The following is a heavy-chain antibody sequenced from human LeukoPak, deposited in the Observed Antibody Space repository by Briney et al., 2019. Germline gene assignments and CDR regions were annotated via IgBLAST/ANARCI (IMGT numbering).Heavy chain of an antibody. CDR1: GGSISSGDYY. CDR2: IYYSGST. CDR3: ARENLDCSSTSCYQVPSV. Sequence: SETLSLTCTVSGGSISSGDYYWSWIRQPPGKGLEWIEYIYYSGSTYYNPSLKSRVTISVDTSKNQFSLKLSSVTAADTAVYYCARENLDCSSTSCYQVPSVWGQGTLVTVSS. J-gene: IGHJ4*02. D-gene: IGHD2-2*01. V-gene: IGHV4-30-4*01.